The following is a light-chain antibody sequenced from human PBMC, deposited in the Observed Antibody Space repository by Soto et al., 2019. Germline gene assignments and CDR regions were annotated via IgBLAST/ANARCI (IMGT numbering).Light chain of an antibody. J-gene: IGLJ1*01. CDR2: DVS. CDR1: SSDVGGYNY. Sequence: QSALTQPASVSGSPGQSITISCIGTSSDVGGYNYVSWYQQHPGRAPKLMIYDVSIRPSGVSNRFSGSKSGNTASLTISGLQAEDEADYYCSSYTSSSTDVFGTGTKVTVL. V-gene: IGLV2-14*01. CDR3: SSYTSSSTDV.